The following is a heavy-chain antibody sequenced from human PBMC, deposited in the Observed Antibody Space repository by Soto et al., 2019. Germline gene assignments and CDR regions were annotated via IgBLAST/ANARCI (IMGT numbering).Heavy chain of an antibody. J-gene: IGHJ5*02. Sequence: GTWIRQPPGKGLEWIGSSYYSGTTYFNPSLKSRATISVDTSKNQFSLRLTSVTAADTAIYYSTRRYNCNPTYFDPWRQGAPVPV. CDR2: SYYSGTT. CDR3: TRRYNCNPTYFDP. D-gene: IGHD2-15*01. V-gene: IGHV4-39*01.